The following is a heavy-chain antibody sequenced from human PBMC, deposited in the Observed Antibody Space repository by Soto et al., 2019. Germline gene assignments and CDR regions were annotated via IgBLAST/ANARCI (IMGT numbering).Heavy chain of an antibody. V-gene: IGHV1-18*01. CDR2: ISTYNGNT. D-gene: IGHD2-15*01. CDR3: AREGYCSGGSCALYYHDYFGMDV. Sequence: QVQLVQSGAEVKKPGASVKVSCKASGYTFTRYGISWVRQAPGQGLEWMGWISTYNGNTNYAQNLKDRVTMTTDTSTSTAYMELRSLTSDDTAVYYCAREGYCSGGSCALYYHDYFGMDVWGQGTTVNVSS. CDR1: GYTFTRYG. J-gene: IGHJ6*02.